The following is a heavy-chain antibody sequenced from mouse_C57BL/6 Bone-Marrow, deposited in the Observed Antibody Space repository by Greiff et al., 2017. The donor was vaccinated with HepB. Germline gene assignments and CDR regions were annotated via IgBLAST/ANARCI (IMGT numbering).Heavy chain of an antibody. Sequence: VKLVESGAELVKPGASVKLSCKASGYTFTEYTIHWVKQRSGQGLEWIGWFYPGSGSIKYNEKFKDKATLTADKSSSTVYMELSRLTSEDSAVYFCARHEDRGDLLWSYFDYWGQGTTLTVSS. CDR2: FYPGSGSI. CDR3: ARHEDRGDLLWSYFDY. D-gene: IGHD2-1*01. CDR1: GYTFTEYT. V-gene: IGHV1-62-2*01. J-gene: IGHJ2*01.